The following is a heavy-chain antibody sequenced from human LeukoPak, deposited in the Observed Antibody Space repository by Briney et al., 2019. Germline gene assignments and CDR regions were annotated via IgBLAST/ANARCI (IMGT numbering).Heavy chain of an antibody. J-gene: IGHJ5*02. CDR1: GGSISSYY. CDR2: IYYGGST. Sequence: SETLSLTCTVSGGSISSYYWSWIRQPPGKGLEWIGYIYYGGSTNYNPSLKSRVTISVDTSKNQFSLKLSSVTAADTAVYYCARWGYYSSGSYPNWFDPWGQGTLVTVSS. V-gene: IGHV4-59*08. CDR3: ARWGYYSSGSYPNWFDP. D-gene: IGHD3-10*01.